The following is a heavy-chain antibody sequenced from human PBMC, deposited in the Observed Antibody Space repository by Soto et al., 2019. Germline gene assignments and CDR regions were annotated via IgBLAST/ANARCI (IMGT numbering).Heavy chain of an antibody. D-gene: IGHD6-19*01. J-gene: IGHJ4*02. CDR2: VSHDGRNT. Sequence: VQLVESGGGVVQPGRSLRLSCAASGFTFSDYAMHWVRQAPGKGLEWVAVVSHDGRNTQYADSVKGRFTIARDSSKNTVSLEMTSLRAEDTAVYYCAKGGRQWLVTSDFNYGGQGALVTVSS. CDR3: AKGGRQWLVTSDFNY. V-gene: IGHV3-30*18. CDR1: GFTFSDYA.